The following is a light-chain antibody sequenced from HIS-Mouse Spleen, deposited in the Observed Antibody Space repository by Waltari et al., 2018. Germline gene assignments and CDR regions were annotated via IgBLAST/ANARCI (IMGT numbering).Light chain of an antibody. J-gene: IGKJ5*01. CDR2: AAS. CDR3: QQYYSYPPIT. Sequence: AIRMTQSPSSLSASTRDRVTITCRSSQGISSYLAWYQQKPGKAPKLLIYAASTLQSGVPSRFSGSGSGTDFTLTISCLQSGDFATYYCQQYYSYPPITFGQGTRLEIK. CDR1: QGISSY. V-gene: IGKV1-8*01.